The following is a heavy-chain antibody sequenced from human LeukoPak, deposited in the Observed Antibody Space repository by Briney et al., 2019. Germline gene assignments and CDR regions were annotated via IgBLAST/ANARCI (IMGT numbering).Heavy chain of an antibody. V-gene: IGHV3-30-3*01. J-gene: IGHJ4*02. CDR1: GFTFSSYA. Sequence: GGSLRLSCAASGFTFSSYAMHWVRQAPGKGLEWVAVISYDGSNKYYADSVKGRFTISRVNSKNTLYLQMNSLRAEDTAVYYCARDRRIVVVSAILDFWGQGTLVTVSS. CDR3: ARDRRIVVVSAILDF. D-gene: IGHD2-21*02. CDR2: ISYDGSNK.